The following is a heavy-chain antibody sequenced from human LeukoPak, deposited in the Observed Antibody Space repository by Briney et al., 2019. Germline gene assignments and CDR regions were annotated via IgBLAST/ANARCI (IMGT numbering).Heavy chain of an antibody. Sequence: GGSLRLSCAASGFTFSSYAMSWVRQAPGKGLEWVSTISGSGGSTYYADSVKGRFTISRDNSKNTLYVQMNSLRAEDTAVYYCARPYGDYLKYFDYWGQGTLVTVSS. V-gene: IGHV3-23*01. CDR2: ISGSGGST. CDR3: ARPYGDYLKYFDY. CDR1: GFTFSSYA. J-gene: IGHJ4*02. D-gene: IGHD4-17*01.